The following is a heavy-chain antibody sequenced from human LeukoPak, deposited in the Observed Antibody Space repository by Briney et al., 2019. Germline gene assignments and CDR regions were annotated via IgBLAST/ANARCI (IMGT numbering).Heavy chain of an antibody. CDR2: IRYDGSHE. J-gene: IGHJ4*01. CDR1: GFTFSTHD. Sequence: PGGSLRLSCGASGFTFSTHDMHWVRQAPGKGLEWVAFIRYDGSHEYYADSVKGRFTIFRDNSKNTLYLQMNSVRSEDTALYYCAKPSGSGVDYWGQGTRVTVSS. V-gene: IGHV3-30*02. D-gene: IGHD1-26*01. CDR3: AKPSGSGVDY.